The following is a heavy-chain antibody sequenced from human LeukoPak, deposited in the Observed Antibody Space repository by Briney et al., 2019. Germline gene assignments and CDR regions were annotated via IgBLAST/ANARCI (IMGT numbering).Heavy chain of an antibody. CDR3: AREGDSSGYYEGGAFDI. CDR2: IYTSGST. J-gene: IGHJ3*02. D-gene: IGHD3-22*01. CDR1: GGSISSYY. Sequence: ASETLSLTCTVSGGSISSYYWSWIRQPAGKGLEWIGRIYTSGSTNYNPSLKSRVTMSVDTSKDQFSLKLSSVTAADTAVYYCAREGDSSGYYEGGAFDIWGQGTMVTVSS. V-gene: IGHV4-4*07.